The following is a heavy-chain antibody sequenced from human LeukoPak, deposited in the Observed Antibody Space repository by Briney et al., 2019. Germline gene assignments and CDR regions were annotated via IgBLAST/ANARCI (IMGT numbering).Heavy chain of an antibody. D-gene: IGHD3-10*01. CDR3: ARSGRGNSGGFDC. CDR1: GGSISSYY. Sequence: SETLSLTCTVSGGSISSYYWSWIRQPPGKGLECIGYIYYSGSTNYNPSLKSRGTISVDTSNNQFSLKLTSVTAADTAVYYCARSGRGNSGGFDCWRQGTMVTVSS. V-gene: IGHV4-59*01. J-gene: IGHJ4*02. CDR2: IYYSGST.